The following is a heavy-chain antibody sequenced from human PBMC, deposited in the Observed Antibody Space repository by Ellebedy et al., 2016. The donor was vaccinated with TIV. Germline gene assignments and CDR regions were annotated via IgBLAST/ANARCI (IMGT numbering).Heavy chain of an antibody. V-gene: IGHV3-64D*06. CDR3: LRGGSSSFR. D-gene: IGHD6-13*01. J-gene: IGHJ4*02. Sequence: SDFVKGSFTISRDNSKNTLYLQMSSLRPEDTAVYYCLRGGSSSFRWGQGTLVTVSS.